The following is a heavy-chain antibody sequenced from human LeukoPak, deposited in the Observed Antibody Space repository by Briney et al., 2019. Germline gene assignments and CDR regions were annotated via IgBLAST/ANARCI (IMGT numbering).Heavy chain of an antibody. Sequence: ASVKVSCKGSGYDFSAYWIAWVRQMPGKGLEWLGNIYPCDSVTTYSPSFQGQVTISADKSISTAYLQWSSLKASDSAMYYCARHYSSSWFAYWGQGSLVTVSS. J-gene: IGHJ4*02. D-gene: IGHD6-13*01. CDR1: GYDFSAYW. CDR3: ARHYSSSWFAY. CDR2: IYPCDSVT. V-gene: IGHV5-51*01.